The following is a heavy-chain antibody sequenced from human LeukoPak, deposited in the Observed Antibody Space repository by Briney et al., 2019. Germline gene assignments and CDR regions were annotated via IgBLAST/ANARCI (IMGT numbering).Heavy chain of an antibody. CDR2: IKQDGSEK. J-gene: IGHJ4*02. CDR1: GFTFSGFW. D-gene: IGHD2-15*01. CDR3: FGGHFDY. V-gene: IGHV3-7*01. Sequence: GRSLRLSCAASGFTFSGFWMHWVRQAPGKGLEWVANIKQDGSEKYYVDSVKGRFTISRDNAKNSLYLQMNNLRAEDTAVYYCFGGHFDYWGQGTLVTVSS.